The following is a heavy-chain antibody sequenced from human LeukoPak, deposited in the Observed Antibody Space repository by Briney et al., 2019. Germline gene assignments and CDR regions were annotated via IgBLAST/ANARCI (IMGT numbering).Heavy chain of an antibody. V-gene: IGHV4-39*07. CDR3: ARGQDYGIHRTIDY. CDR1: GGSISSSSYY. Sequence: PSETLSLTCTVSGGSISSSSYYWGWIRQPPGKGLEWIGSIYYSGSTYYNPSLKSRVTISVDTSKNQFSLKLSSVTAADTAVYYCARGQDYGIHRTIDYWGQGTLVTVSS. D-gene: IGHD4-17*01. J-gene: IGHJ4*02. CDR2: IYYSGST.